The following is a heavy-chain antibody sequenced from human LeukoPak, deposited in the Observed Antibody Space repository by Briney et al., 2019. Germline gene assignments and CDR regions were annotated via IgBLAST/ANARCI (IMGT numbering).Heavy chain of an antibody. CDR1: GFTFSRYW. J-gene: IGHJ6*03. D-gene: IGHD6-13*01. V-gene: IGHV3-74*03. Sequence: GGSLRLSCAASGFTFSRYWMHWVRQSPTRGLEWVSRIKSDETNTTYADSVKGRFIISRDNAKNTLYLQMDSLRAEDTAVYYCARGGQQLVSEPLHTGLASWAKGPT. CDR2: IKSDETNT. CDR3: ARGGQQLVSEPLHTGLAS.